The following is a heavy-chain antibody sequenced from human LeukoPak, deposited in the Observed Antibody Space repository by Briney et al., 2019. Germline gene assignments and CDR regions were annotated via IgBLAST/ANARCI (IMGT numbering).Heavy chain of an antibody. CDR3: ARAPRGHMAVAGTLGY. J-gene: IGHJ4*02. CDR2: ISAYNGNT. Sequence: ASVKVSCKASGYTFTSYYMHWVRQAPGQGLEWMGWISAYNGNTNYAQKLQGRVTMTTDTSTSTAYMELRSLRSDDTAVYYCARAPRGHMAVAGTLGYWGQGTLVTVSS. CDR1: GYTFTSYY. D-gene: IGHD6-19*01. V-gene: IGHV1-18*04.